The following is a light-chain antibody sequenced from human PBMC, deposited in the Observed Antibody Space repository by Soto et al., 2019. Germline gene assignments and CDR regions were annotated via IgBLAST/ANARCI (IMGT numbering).Light chain of an antibody. CDR2: DAS. J-gene: IGKJ2*01. CDR3: QQRSNWPPYT. CDR1: QSVSSY. V-gene: IGKV3-11*01. Sequence: EIVLTQSPATLSLSPGERATLSCRASQSVSSYLAWYQQKPGQAPRLLIYDASNRATGIPARFCGSGSETDFTHAIGSLEPEDFAVYYWQQRSNWPPYTFGQGTKLEIK.